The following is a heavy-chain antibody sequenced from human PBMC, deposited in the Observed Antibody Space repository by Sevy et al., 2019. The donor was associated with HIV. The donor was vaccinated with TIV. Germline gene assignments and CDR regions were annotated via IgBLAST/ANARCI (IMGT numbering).Heavy chain of an antibody. J-gene: IGHJ4*02. V-gene: IGHV3-48*01. Sequence: GGSLRLSCAASGFTFSSYSMNWVRQAPGKGLEWVSYISSSSSTIYYADSVKGRFTISRDNAKNSLYLQMNSLRAKDTAVYYCARLSGYSSSWSYFDYWGQGTLVTVSS. CDR2: ISSSSSTI. D-gene: IGHD6-13*01. CDR3: ARLSGYSSSWSYFDY. CDR1: GFTFSSYS.